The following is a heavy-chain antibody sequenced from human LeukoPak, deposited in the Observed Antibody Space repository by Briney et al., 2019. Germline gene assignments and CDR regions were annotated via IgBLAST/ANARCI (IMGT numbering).Heavy chain of an antibody. D-gene: IGHD6-19*01. CDR2: IYPGDSDT. Sequence: PGESLKISCKGSGYSFTSYWIGWVRQMPGKGLEWMGIIYPGDSDTRYSPSFQGQVTISADKSISTAYLQWSSLRASDTAMYYCARREAVAGTKDFLDYWGQGTLVTVSS. V-gene: IGHV5-51*01. CDR1: GYSFTSYW. J-gene: IGHJ4*02. CDR3: ARREAVAGTKDFLDY.